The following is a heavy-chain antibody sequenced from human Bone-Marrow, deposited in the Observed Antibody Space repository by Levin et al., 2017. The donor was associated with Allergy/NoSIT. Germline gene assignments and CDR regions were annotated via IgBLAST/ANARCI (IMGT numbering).Heavy chain of an antibody. J-gene: IGHJ4*01. D-gene: IGHD1-26*01. CDR1: GYSFTDFY. Sequence: GASVKVSCKSSGYSFTDFYVHWVRQAPGLGLEWMGLINPDSGGIKYAQKFQGRVTMTRDTSIRTAYLELARLRSDETAVYYCARSLVGATFDFWGQGTLVTVSS. V-gene: IGHV1-2*02. CDR2: INPDSGGI. CDR3: ARSLVGATFDF.